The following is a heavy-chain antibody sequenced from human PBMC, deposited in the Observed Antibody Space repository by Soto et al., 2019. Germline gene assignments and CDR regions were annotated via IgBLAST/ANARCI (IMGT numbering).Heavy chain of an antibody. CDR2: ISSSSSYI. CDR1: GFTFSSYS. D-gene: IGHD3-22*01. J-gene: IGHJ5*02. Sequence: EVQLVESGGGLVKPGGSLRLSCAASGFTFSSYSMNWVRQAPGKGLEWVSSISSSSSYIYYADSVKGRFTISRDNAKNSLYRQMNSLRAEDTAVYYCARDRRMDYYDSSGYYLNWFDPWGQGTLVTVSS. CDR3: ARDRRMDYYDSSGYYLNWFDP. V-gene: IGHV3-21*01.